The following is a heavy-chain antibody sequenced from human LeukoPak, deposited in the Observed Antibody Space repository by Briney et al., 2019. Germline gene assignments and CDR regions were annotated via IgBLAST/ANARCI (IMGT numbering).Heavy chain of an antibody. CDR1: GFTFSGSA. CDR2: ISSSGSTI. V-gene: IGHV3-48*04. D-gene: IGHD1-26*01. J-gene: IGHJ4*02. Sequence: QPGGSLRLSCAASGFTFSGSAMHWVRQAPGKGLEWVSYISSSGSTIHYADSVKGRFTISRDNAKNSLYLQMNSLRAEDTAMYYCARVRGSYCSDYWGQGTLVTVSS. CDR3: ARVRGSYCSDY.